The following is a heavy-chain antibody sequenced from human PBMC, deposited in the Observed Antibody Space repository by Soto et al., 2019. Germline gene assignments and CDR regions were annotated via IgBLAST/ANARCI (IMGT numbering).Heavy chain of an antibody. V-gene: IGHV3-30*18. D-gene: IGHD5-18*01. CDR1: GFTFSSYG. J-gene: IGHJ6*02. Sequence: QVQLVESGGGVVQPGRSLRLSCAASGFTFSSYGMHWVRQAPGKGLEWVAVISYDGSNKYYADSVKGRFTISRDNSKNTLYLQMNSLRAEDTAVYYCAKDHSPPQVLPPRYYYYGMDVWGRGTTVTVSS. CDR3: AKDHSPPQVLPPRYYYYGMDV. CDR2: ISYDGSNK.